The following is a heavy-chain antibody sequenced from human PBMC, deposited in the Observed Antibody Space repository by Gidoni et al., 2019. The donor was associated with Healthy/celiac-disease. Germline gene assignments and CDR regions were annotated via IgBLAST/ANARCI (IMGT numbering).Heavy chain of an antibody. V-gene: IGHV4-34*01. CDR2: INHSGST. CDR1: GGSFSGYY. Sequence: QVQLQQWGAGLLKPSETLSLTCAVYGGSFSGYYWSWIRQPPGKGLEWIGEINHSGSTNYNPSLKSRVTISVDTSKNQFSLKLSSVTAADTAVYYCARAGRRYFDWLFHWGQGTLVTVSS. D-gene: IGHD3-9*01. CDR3: ARAGRRYFDWLFH. J-gene: IGHJ5*02.